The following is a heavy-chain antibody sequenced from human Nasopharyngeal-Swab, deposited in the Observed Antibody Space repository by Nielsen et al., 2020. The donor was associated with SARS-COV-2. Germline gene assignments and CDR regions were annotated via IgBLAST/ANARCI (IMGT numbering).Heavy chain of an antibody. D-gene: IGHD3-22*01. CDR1: GITLSNSW. CDR3: ASNFDTSGYYYGAFDV. V-gene: IGHV3-74*01. CDR2: INTDARDT. Sequence: GGSLRLSCVASGITLSNSWMHWVRQGPGKGLVWVSRINTDARDTTYADSVKGRFTISRDNAQNSLYLQLNSLRADDTAVYYCASNFDTSGYYYGAFDVWGQGTMVTVSS. J-gene: IGHJ3*01.